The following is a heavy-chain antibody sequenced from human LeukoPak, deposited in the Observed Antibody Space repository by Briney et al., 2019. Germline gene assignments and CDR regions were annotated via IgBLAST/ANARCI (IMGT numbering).Heavy chain of an antibody. CDR2: VSAYNGNT. CDR1: GCTFTSYG. Sequence: ASVKVSCKASGCTFTSYGINWVRQAPGQGLEWMGWVSAYNGNTNYAQKLQGRVTMTTDTSTSTAYMELRSLRSDDAAVYCCARDLGYPTVTRNYYYYGMDVWGQGTTVTVSS. V-gene: IGHV1-18*01. CDR3: ARDLGYPTVTRNYYYYGMDV. J-gene: IGHJ6*02. D-gene: IGHD4-17*01.